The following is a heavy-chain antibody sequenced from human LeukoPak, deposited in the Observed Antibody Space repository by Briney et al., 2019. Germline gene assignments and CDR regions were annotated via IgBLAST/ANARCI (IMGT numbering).Heavy chain of an antibody. CDR3: ARMSSGWAQHDFDY. V-gene: IGHV1-2*06. CDR2: INPSNGAT. J-gene: IGHJ4*02. Sequence: ASVKVSCKASGYTFTCYYMHWVRQAPGQGLEWMGRINPSNGATNFAQKFQGRVTMTRDTSISTAYMELSRLRSDDTAMYYCARMSSGWAQHDFDYWGQGTLVTVSS. CDR1: GYTFTCYY. D-gene: IGHD6-19*01.